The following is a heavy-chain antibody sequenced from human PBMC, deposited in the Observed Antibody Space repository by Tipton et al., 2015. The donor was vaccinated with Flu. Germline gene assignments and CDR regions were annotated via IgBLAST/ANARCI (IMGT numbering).Heavy chain of an antibody. CDR2: IWYDGSNK. CDR3: ARGYTPRGYYMDV. V-gene: IGHV3-33*08. J-gene: IGHJ6*03. D-gene: IGHD3-10*01. Sequence: SLRLSCAASGFTFSSYGMHWVRQAPGKGLEWVAVIWYDGSNKYYADSVKGRFTISRDNSKNTLYLQMNSLRAEDTAVYYCARGYTPRGYYMDVWGKGTTVTVSS. CDR1: GFTFSSYG.